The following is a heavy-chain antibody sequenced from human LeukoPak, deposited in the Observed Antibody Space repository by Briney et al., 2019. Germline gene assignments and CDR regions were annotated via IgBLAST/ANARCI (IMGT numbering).Heavy chain of an antibody. Sequence: PGGSLRLSCAASGFNFDNFYMNWVRQAPGKGLEWVAVISYDGSNKYYADSVKGRFTISRDNSKNTLYLQMNSLRAEDTAVYYCAKLTAAGTAGDAFDIWGQGTMVTVSS. V-gene: IGHV3-30*18. J-gene: IGHJ3*02. CDR2: ISYDGSNK. CDR1: GFNFDNFY. CDR3: AKLTAAGTAGDAFDI. D-gene: IGHD6-13*01.